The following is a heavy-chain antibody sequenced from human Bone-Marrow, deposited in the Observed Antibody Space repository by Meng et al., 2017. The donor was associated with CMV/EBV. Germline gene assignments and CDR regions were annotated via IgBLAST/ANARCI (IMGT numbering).Heavy chain of an antibody. Sequence: GESQKISCAASGFTVSSHYMSWVRQSPDKGLEWVLVVYGGGGTAYTDSVKGRFTLSRDDSKNTLYLQMSSLRTEDTAVYYCARGERVGNFYTNYLDYWGRGSLVTVSS. CDR2: VYGGGGT. CDR3: ARGERVGNFYTNYLDY. CDR1: GFTVSSHY. V-gene: IGHV3-53*01. J-gene: IGHJ4*02. D-gene: IGHD3-3*01.